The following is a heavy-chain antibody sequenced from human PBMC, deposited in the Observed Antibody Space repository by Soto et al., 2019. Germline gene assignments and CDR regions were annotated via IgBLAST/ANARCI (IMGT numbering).Heavy chain of an antibody. Sequence: EEQLVESGGGLMKPGGSLRLSCAASGFIFSKAWMNWVRQAPGEGLEWVGRIKSKTDGETVNYAAPVEGRFTISRDDSKNTRYLQMNSLKMEDTAVYYCTADSRQIFGGVGFAYWGPGALVTVSS. D-gene: IGHD3-10*01. J-gene: IGHJ4*02. CDR3: TADSRQIFGGVGFAY. CDR1: GFIFSKAW. CDR2: IKSKTDGETV. V-gene: IGHV3-15*07.